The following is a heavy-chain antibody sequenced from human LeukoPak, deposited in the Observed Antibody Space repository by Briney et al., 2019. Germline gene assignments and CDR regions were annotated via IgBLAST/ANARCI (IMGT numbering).Heavy chain of an antibody. CDR2: IYTSGST. CDR3: ARVSLTDYFFDY. CDR1: GGSISSGSYY. J-gene: IGHJ4*02. D-gene: IGHD4/OR15-4a*01. Sequence: PSETLSLTCTVSGGSISSGSYYWSWIRQPAGKGLEWIGRIYTSGSTNYNPSLKSRVTISVDTSKNQFSLKLSSVTAADTAVYYCARVSLTDYFFDYWGQGTLVTVSS. V-gene: IGHV4-61*02.